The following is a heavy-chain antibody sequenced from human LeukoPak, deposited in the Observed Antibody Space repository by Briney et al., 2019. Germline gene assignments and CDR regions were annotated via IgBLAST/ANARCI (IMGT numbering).Heavy chain of an antibody. CDR1: GFTFSSYA. J-gene: IGHJ4*02. CDR2: ISGGGGST. CDR3: AKAGIFGVVITYFDY. Sequence: PGGSLRLSCAASGFTFSSYAMSWVRQAPGKGLEWVSAISGGGGSTYYADSVKGRFTISRDNYENTLYLQMNSLRAEDTAVYYCAKAGIFGVVITYFDYWGQGTLVTVSS. D-gene: IGHD3-3*01. V-gene: IGHV3-23*01.